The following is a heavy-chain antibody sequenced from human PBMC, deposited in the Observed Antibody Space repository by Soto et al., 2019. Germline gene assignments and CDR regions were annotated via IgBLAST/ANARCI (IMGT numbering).Heavy chain of an antibody. CDR1: GGSISSYY. J-gene: IGHJ5*02. CDR2: IYYSGST. D-gene: IGHD6-13*01. Sequence: ASETLSLTCTVCGGSISSYYCSWIRQPPGKGLEWIGYIYYSGSTNYNPSLKSRVTISVDTSKNQFSLKLSSVTAADTAVYYCAREYSSSWYNWFDPGGHGPIVTVSS. V-gene: IGHV4-59*01. CDR3: AREYSSSWYNWFDP.